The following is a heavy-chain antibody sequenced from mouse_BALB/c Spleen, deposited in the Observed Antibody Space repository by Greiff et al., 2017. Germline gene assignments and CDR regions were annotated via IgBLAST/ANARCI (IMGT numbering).Heavy chain of an antibody. Sequence: DVQLQESGPSLVKPSQTLSLTCSVTGDSITSGYWNWIRKFPGNKLEYMGYISYSGSTYYNPSLKSRISITRDTSKNQYYLQLNSVTTEDTATYYCARCYYYGSSPAWFAYWGQGTLVTVSA. CDR3: ARCYYYGSSPAWFAY. J-gene: IGHJ3*01. CDR2: ISYSGST. CDR1: GDSITSGY. V-gene: IGHV3-8*02. D-gene: IGHD1-1*01.